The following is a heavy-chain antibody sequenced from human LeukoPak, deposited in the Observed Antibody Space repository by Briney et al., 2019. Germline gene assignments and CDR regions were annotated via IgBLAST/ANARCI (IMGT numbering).Heavy chain of an antibody. CDR3: ASSEGIAAAGSFDY. J-gene: IGHJ4*02. D-gene: IGHD6-13*01. CDR1: GFTFSSYS. CDR2: ISSSSSYI. V-gene: IGHV3-21*01. Sequence: GGSLRLSCAASGFTFSSYSMNWVRQAPGKGLEWVSSISSSSSYIYYADSVKGRFTISRDNAKNSLYLQMNSLRAEDTAVYYCASSEGIAAAGSFDYWGQGTLVTVSS.